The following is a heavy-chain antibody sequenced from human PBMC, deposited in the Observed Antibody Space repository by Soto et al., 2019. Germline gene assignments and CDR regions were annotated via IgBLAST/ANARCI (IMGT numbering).Heavy chain of an antibody. CDR2: INPSGGST. D-gene: IGHD6-13*01. V-gene: IGHV1-46*01. J-gene: IGHJ6*02. CDR1: GYTFTCYY. CDR3: ARDHPDSSSPLNSVMDV. Sequence: ASVKVSCKTSGYTFTCYYMHWVRQAPGQGLEWMGIINPSGGSTSYAQKFQGRVTMTRDTSTSTVYMELSSLRSEDTAVYYCARDHPDSSSPLNSVMDVWGQGTTVTVSS.